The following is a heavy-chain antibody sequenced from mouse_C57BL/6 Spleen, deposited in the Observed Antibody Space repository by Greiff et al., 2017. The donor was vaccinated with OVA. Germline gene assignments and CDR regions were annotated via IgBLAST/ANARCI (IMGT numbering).Heavy chain of an antibody. V-gene: IGHV5-4*01. D-gene: IGHD2-5*01. Sequence: EVNLVESGGGLVKPGGSLKLSCAASGFTFSSYAMSWVRQTPEKRLEWVATISDGGSYTYYPDNVKGRFTISRDNAKNNLYLQMSHLKSEDTAMYYCARDRDYSNPWFAYWGQGTLVTVSA. CDR1: GFTFSSYA. CDR3: ARDRDYSNPWFAY. J-gene: IGHJ3*01. CDR2: ISDGGSYT.